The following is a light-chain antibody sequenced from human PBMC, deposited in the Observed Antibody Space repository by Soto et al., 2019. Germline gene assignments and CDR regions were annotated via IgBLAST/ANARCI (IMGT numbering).Light chain of an antibody. CDR2: EVS. J-gene: IGLJ1*01. CDR3: CSYAGSTTLYV. Sequence: QSALTQPASVSGSPGQSITISCTGTSSDVGSYSLVSWYQQHPGKAPKLMIYEVSKRPSGVSNRFSASKSGNTASLTISGPQAEDEADYYCCSYAGSTTLYVFGSGTKLTVL. V-gene: IGLV2-23*02. CDR1: SSDVGSYSL.